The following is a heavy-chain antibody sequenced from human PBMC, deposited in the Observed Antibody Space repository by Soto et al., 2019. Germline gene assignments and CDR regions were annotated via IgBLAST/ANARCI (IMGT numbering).Heavy chain of an antibody. V-gene: IGHV3-30-3*01. CDR3: AREDYYSCGYYPGVLLAP. J-gene: IGHJ5*02. D-gene: IGHD3-22*01. CDR1: GVTFSNYT. Sequence: GGSLRLSCAASGVTFSNYTMQWVRQAPGKGLEWVAVISYDGSNKYYADSVKGRFTISRDNSKNTLYLQMNSLRAEDTAVYYCAREDYYSCGYYPGVLLAPRGQGTLVPVSS. CDR2: ISYDGSNK.